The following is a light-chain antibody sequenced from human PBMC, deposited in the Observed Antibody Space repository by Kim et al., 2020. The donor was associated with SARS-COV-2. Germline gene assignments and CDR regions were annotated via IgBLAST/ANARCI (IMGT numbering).Light chain of an antibody. CDR2: DAT. CDR1: STDVGGYTY. CDR3: MSYITSDTPSVV. Sequence: QSALTQPASVSGSPGQSITISCSATSTDVGGYTYVSWYQHHPGRAPKLIIYDATKRPSGVPNRFSASKSGHTASLTISGLQAEDEAHYYCMSYITSDTPSVVFGGGTQLTVL. J-gene: IGLJ2*01. V-gene: IGLV2-14*03.